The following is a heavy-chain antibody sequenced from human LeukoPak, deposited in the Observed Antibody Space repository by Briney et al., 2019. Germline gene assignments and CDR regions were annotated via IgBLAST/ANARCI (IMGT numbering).Heavy chain of an antibody. D-gene: IGHD1-1*01. CDR2: ISGYNDNA. CDR3: ARDGNDVMDY. J-gene: IGHJ4*02. CDR1: GYLFTNYG. V-gene: IGHV1-18*01. Sequence: GASVTVSFKASGYLFTNYGISWVRQAPGQGLEWVGWISGYNDNAHYAQKLQGRVTMTRETSTSTVYMELRSLSSDDTAIYYCARDGNDVMDYWGQGTQVTVSS.